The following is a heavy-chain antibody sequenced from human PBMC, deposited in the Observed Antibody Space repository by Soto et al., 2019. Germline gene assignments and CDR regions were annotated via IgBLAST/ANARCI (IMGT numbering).Heavy chain of an antibody. CDR2: ISGSGGPT. V-gene: IGHV3-23*01. CDR3: AKDLSSTVTAYYFDC. D-gene: IGHD4-4*01. CDR1: GFIFSSYA. J-gene: IGHJ4*02. Sequence: QYCGSLRLSCLSCGFIFSSYAVSWVRKAPGKGLEWVSVISGSGGPTYYADSVKGRFTIFRDNSKKTLSLQMYSLRAEDTAVYYCAKDLSSTVTAYYFDCWGQGTLVTVSS.